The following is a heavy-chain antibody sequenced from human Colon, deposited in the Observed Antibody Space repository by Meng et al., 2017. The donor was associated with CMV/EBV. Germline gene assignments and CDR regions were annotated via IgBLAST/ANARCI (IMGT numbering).Heavy chain of an antibody. CDR2: IYYSGSI. Sequence: SETLSLTCIASSGSMSTYYWSWIRQPPGKGLEWIGYIYYSGSIFYNPSLKTRVIISVDSSKTQFSLNLSSVTAADTAVYYCARADCSSTTCLFDSWGQGTLVTVSS. V-gene: IGHV4-59*01. J-gene: IGHJ4*02. CDR3: ARADCSSTTCLFDS. D-gene: IGHD2-2*01. CDR1: SGSMSTYY.